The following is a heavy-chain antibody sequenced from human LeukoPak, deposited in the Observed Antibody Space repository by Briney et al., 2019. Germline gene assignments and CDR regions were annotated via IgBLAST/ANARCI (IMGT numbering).Heavy chain of an antibody. V-gene: IGHV3-23*01. CDR1: GFDLNTYE. J-gene: IGHJ6*03. CDR3: AKVPRIAVAGYYYYYMDV. Sequence: GGSLRLSCAASGFDLNTYEMNWVRQAPGMGLEWVSTISVSGGGTYYADSVKGRFTISRDSSRNTLYLQMNSLRAEDTAIYYCAKVPRIAVAGYYYYYMDVWGKGTSVTVSS. D-gene: IGHD6-19*01. CDR2: ISVSGGGT.